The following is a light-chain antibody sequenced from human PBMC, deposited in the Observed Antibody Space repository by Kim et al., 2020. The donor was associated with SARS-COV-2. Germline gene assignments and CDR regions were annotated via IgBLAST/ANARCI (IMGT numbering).Light chain of an antibody. CDR2: AAS. CDR3: QQLDSYPLT. J-gene: IGKJ4*01. Sequence: IQLTQSPSSLSASVGDRVTITCRASQGISSYLVWYQQKPGKAPKLLIYAASTLQSGVPSRFSGSDSGTDFTLTISSLQPEDFATYYCQQLDSYPLTFGGGTKLEI. CDR1: QGISSY. V-gene: IGKV1-9*01.